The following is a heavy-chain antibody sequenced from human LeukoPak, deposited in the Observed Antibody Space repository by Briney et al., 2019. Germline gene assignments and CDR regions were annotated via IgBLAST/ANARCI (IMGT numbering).Heavy chain of an antibody. CDR2: ISGSGGST. D-gene: IGHD1-26*01. CDR1: GFTFSSYA. CDR3: AKGLELYYYGMDV. Sequence: GASVKVSCAASGFTFSSYAMNWVRQAPGKGLEWVSSISGSGGSTYYADSVKGRFTISRDNSKNMLYLQMSSLRAEDTAIYYCAKGLELYYYGMDVWGQGTTVTVSS. J-gene: IGHJ6*02. V-gene: IGHV3-23*01.